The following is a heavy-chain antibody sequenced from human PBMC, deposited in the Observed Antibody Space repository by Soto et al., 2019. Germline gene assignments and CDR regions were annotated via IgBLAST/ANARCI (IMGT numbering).Heavy chain of an antibody. CDR2: ISSSSSTI. Sequence: GGSLRLSCAASGFTFSSYSMNWVRQAPGKGLEWVSYISSSSSTIYYADSVKGRFTISRDNAKNSLYLQMNSLRDEDTAVYYCARGGGRVGKEVPAAKQHRNWFDPWGQGTLVTVSS. D-gene: IGHD2-2*01. V-gene: IGHV3-48*02. J-gene: IGHJ5*02. CDR3: ARGGGRVGKEVPAAKQHRNWFDP. CDR1: GFTFSSYS.